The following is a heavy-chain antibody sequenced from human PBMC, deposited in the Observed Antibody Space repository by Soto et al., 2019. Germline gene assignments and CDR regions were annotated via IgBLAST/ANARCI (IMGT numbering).Heavy chain of an antibody. J-gene: IGHJ4*02. D-gene: IGHD6-13*01. CDR1: GGSLSGGSYH. CDR3: ARGNLAAAGSFDY. Sequence: SETLSLTCTLSGGSLSGGSYHWSWIRQSPGKGLEWLAYIYCTGSTNYNPSLQSRVTISLHTSKNQFSLKVSSVTAADTAVYFCARGNLAAAGSFDYWGQGALVTVSS. CDR2: IYCTGST. V-gene: IGHV4-61*01.